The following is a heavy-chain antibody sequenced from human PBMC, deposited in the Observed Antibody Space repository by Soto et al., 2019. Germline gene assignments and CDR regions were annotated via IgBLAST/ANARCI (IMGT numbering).Heavy chain of an antibody. CDR1: GFTFSSYS. CDR3: EAGGGSNWFDP. D-gene: IGHD1-26*01. Sequence: EVQLVESGGGLVKPGGSLRLSCAASGFTFSSYSMNWVRQAPGKGLEWVSSISSSSSYIYYADSVKGRFTISRDNAKNSLYLQMNSLRAEATAVYYCEAGGGSNWFDPWGQGTLVTVSS. V-gene: IGHV3-21*01. CDR2: ISSSSSYI. J-gene: IGHJ5*02.